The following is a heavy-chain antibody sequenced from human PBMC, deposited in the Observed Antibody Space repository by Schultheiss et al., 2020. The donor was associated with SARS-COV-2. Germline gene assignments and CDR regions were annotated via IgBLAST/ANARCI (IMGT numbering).Heavy chain of an antibody. CDR3: ARVLGSYYAGTLDY. CDR1: GFTFSNAW. J-gene: IGHJ4*02. CDR2: ISSSSSYI. D-gene: IGHD1-26*01. V-gene: IGHV3-21*01. Sequence: GGSLRLSCAASGFTFSNAWMSWVRQAPGKGLEWVSSISSSSSYIYYADSVKGRFTISRDNAKNSLYLQMNSLRAEDTAVYYCARVLGSYYAGTLDYWGQGTLVTVSS.